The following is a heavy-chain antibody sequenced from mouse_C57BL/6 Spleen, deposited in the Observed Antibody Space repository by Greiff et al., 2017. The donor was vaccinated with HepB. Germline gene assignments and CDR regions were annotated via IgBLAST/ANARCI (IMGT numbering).Heavy chain of an antibody. V-gene: IGHV6-6*01. CDR3: TSGYYGDYAMDY. D-gene: IGHD2-3*01. CDR1: GFTFSDAW. CDR2: IRNKANNHAT. J-gene: IGHJ4*01. Sequence: EVMLVESGGGLVQPGGSMKLSCAASGFTFSDAWMDWVRQSPEKGLEWVAEIRNKANNHATYYAESVKGRFTISRDDSKSSVYLQLNSLRAEDTGIYYCTSGYYGDYAMDYWGQGTSVTVSS.